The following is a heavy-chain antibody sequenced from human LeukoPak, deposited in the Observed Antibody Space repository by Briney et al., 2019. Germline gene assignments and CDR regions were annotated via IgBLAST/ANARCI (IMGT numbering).Heavy chain of an antibody. CDR3: AKRIDFWSGYCFDY. CDR1: GYTLPRYE. CDR2: MNPNSGNT. V-gene: IGHV1-8*01. Sequence: ASVKVSCKASGYTLPRYEINWVRPATGQGLEWMGLMNPNSGNTGYAQKFQGRVTMTRNTSISTAYMELSSLRSEDTAVYYCAKRIDFWSGYCFDYWGQGTLVTVSS. J-gene: IGHJ4*02. D-gene: IGHD3-3*01.